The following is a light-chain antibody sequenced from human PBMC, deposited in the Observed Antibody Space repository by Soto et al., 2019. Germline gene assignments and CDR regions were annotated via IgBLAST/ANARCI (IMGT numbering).Light chain of an antibody. CDR1: QSVSTNY. CDR3: QQYGSSPPT. J-gene: IGKJ1*01. Sequence: DIVLTQSPGTLSLSPGERATLSCRASQSVSTNYLAWYQRKPGQAPRLLIYGASNRATGIPDRFSGSGSGTDFTLTITRLEPEDFAVYYCQQYGSSPPTFGQGTKVESK. CDR2: GAS. V-gene: IGKV3-20*01.